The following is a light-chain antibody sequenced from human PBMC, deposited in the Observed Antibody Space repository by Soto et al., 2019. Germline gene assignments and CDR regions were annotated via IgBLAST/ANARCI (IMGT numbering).Light chain of an antibody. CDR2: DAS. J-gene: IGKJ1*01. CDR3: QQYGSSPRT. V-gene: IGKV3-20*01. CDR1: QTIDNT. Sequence: EIVLTQSPGTLSLSPGERATLSCRASQTIDNTLAWYQRKPGQAPRLLIYDASTRATGIPDRFSGSGSGTDFTLTTSRLEPEDFAVYYRQQYGSSPRTFGQGTKVDIK.